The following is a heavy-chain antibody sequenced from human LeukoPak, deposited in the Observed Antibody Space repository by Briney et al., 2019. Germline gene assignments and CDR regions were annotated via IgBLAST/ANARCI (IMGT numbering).Heavy chain of an antibody. J-gene: IGHJ3*02. D-gene: IGHD1-26*01. V-gene: IGHV3-74*01. CDR3: LTILETTIDAFDI. CDR1: GFTFSQNW. CDR2: ISPDDKST. Sequence: GGSLRLSCAASGFTFSQNWLHWVRQAPGKGLVWVSRISPDDKSTSYADSVKGRFTISRDDAKKTLYLQMNSLRAEDTAVYYCLTILETTIDAFDIWGQGTLVTVSS.